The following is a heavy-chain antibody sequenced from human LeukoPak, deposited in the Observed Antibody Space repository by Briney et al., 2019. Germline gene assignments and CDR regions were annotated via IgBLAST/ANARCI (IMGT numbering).Heavy chain of an antibody. J-gene: IGHJ4*02. D-gene: IGHD6-13*01. CDR3: ATESSSWRFDY. CDR1: GFTFRSYW. Sequence: GGSLRLSCAASGFTFRSYWMSWVRQAPGKGLEWVANIKQDGSEKYYVDSVKGRFTISRDNAKNSLYLQMNSLRAEDTAVYYCATESSSWRFDYWGQGTLVTVSS. V-gene: IGHV3-7*01. CDR2: IKQDGSEK.